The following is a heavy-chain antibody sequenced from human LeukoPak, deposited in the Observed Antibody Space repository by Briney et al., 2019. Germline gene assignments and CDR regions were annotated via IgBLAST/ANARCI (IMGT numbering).Heavy chain of an antibody. CDR1: GYTFTSNY. CDR3: ARDNSVRDEAWCFNP. CDR2: ISPSGGST. D-gene: IGHD2-8*02. Sequence: GASVKVSCKAFGYTFTSNYMHWVRQAPGQGPEWMGVISPSGGSTTYAQKFQGRVTLTRDISTSTDYLELSSLRSEDTAVYYCARDNSVRDEAWCFNPWGQGTLVTVSS. J-gene: IGHJ5*02. V-gene: IGHV1-46*01.